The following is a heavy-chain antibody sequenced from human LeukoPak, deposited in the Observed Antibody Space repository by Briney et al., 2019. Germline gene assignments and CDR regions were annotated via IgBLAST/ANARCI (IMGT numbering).Heavy chain of an antibody. V-gene: IGHV3-15*01. CDR2: IRSKSDGGTT. Sequence: PGGSLRLSCAASGFTFSDYAMHWVRQAPGKGLEWVGRIRSKSDGGTTDYAAPVKGRFSISRDDSKNTLYLQMSSLKSEDTAAYYCATDRFYFDTSGYSPFDYWGQGTLVTVSS. D-gene: IGHD3-22*01. CDR1: GFTFSDYA. CDR3: ATDRFYFDTSGYSPFDY. J-gene: IGHJ4*02.